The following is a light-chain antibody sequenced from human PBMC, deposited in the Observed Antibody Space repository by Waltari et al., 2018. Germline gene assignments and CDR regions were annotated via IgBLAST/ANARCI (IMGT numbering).Light chain of an antibody. Sequence: QSALIQPRAVSRSPGPSVIISCTGTRSDVDAYDSRSGYQQQPGKAPTPIIYDVNNRPPGVPDRFSGSKSGNTASLTISGLQAEDEADYYCCSYAGNYANYVFGTGTKLT. CDR1: RSDVDAYDS. CDR3: CSYAGNYANYV. CDR2: DVN. J-gene: IGLJ1*01. V-gene: IGLV2-11*01.